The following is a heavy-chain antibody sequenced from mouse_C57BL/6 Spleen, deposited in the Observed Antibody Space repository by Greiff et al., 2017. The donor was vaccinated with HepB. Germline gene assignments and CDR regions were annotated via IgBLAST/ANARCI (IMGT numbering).Heavy chain of an antibody. J-gene: IGHJ1*03. Sequence: VQLQQSGAELVKPGASVKISCKASGYAFSSYWMNWVKQRPGKGLEWIGQIYPGDGDTNYNGKFKGKATLTADKSTSTAYMQLSSLTSEDSAVYFCARFFGNPGYFDVWGTGTTVTVSS. V-gene: IGHV1-80*01. CDR2: IYPGDGDT. D-gene: IGHD2-1*01. CDR3: ARFFGNPGYFDV. CDR1: GYAFSSYW.